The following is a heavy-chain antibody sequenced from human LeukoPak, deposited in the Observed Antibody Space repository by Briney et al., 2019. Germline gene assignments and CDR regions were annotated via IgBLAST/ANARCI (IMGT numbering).Heavy chain of an antibody. Sequence: GGSLRLSCAASGFTFSSYWMSWARQAPGKGLEWVANIKQDGSEEYYVDSVKGRFTISRDNAKNSLYLQMNSLRAEDTAVYYCARERRPTVLYFDYWGQGTLVTVSS. D-gene: IGHD4-17*01. CDR2: IKQDGSEE. CDR1: GFTFSSYW. J-gene: IGHJ4*02. CDR3: ARERRPTVLYFDY. V-gene: IGHV3-7*01.